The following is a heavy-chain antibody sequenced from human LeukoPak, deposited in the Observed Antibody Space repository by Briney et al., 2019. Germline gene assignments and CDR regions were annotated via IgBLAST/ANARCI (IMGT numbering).Heavy chain of an antibody. CDR2: ISAYNGNT. Sequence: GASVKVSCKASGYTFTSYGISWVQQAPGQGLEWMGWISAYNGNTNYAQKLQGRVTMTTDTSTSTAYMELRSLRSDDTAVYYCARSYPRTFWSLPSPFENDYWGQGTLVTVSS. D-gene: IGHD3-3*01. V-gene: IGHV1-18*01. CDR1: GYTFTSYG. J-gene: IGHJ4*02. CDR3: ARSYPRTFWSLPSPFENDY.